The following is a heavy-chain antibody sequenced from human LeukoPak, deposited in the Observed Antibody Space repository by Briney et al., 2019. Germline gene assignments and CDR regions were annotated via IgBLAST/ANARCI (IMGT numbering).Heavy chain of an antibody. V-gene: IGHV1-2*02. Sequence: ASVKVSCKASGYTFTGYYMHWVRQAPGQGLEWMGWINPNSGGTNYAQKFQGRVTMTRDTSISTAYMELSRLRSDDTAVYYCARTSGYDPHYYYYYYMDVWGKGTTVTVSS. CDR2: INPNSGGT. D-gene: IGHD5-12*01. CDR1: GYTFTGYY. J-gene: IGHJ6*03. CDR3: ARTSGYDPHYYYYYYMDV.